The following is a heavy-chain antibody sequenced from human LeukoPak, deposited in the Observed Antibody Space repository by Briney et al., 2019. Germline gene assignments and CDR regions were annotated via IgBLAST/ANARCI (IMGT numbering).Heavy chain of an antibody. V-gene: IGHV3-48*03. CDR3: ARAPIRVYYDSSGADAFDI. CDR2: ISISGSTI. J-gene: IGHJ3*02. Sequence: GALRLSFAASGFTFIMYEMKWVRQAPGKGGERVSYISISGSTIYYTDFVEGGFTISRDNAKTSLYLQMNSLRAEDTAVYYCARAPIRVYYDSSGADAFDIWGQGTMVTVSS. D-gene: IGHD3-22*01. CDR1: GFTFIMYE.